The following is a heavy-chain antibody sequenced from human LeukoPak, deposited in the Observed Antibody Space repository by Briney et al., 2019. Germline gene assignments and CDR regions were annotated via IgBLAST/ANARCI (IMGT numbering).Heavy chain of an antibody. CDR2: INHSGST. CDR3: ARGRRGYSGYGSNWFDP. J-gene: IGHJ5*02. Sequence: PSETLSLTCTVSGGSISSYYWSWIRQPAGKGLEWIGEINHSGSTNYNPSLKSRVTISVDTSKNQFSLKLSSVTAADTAVYYCARGRRGYSGYGSNWFDPWGQGTLVTVSS. CDR1: GGSISSYY. D-gene: IGHD5-12*01. V-gene: IGHV4-34*01.